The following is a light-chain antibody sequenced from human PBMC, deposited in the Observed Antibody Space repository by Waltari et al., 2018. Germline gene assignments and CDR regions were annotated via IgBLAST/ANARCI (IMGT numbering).Light chain of an antibody. J-gene: IGKJ1*01. V-gene: IGKV3-20*01. CDR3: QHHVRLPAT. CDR2: GAS. CDR1: QNIGNY. Sequence: IVLTQSPGTLSLSPGGRATLSCRASQNIGNYLAWYQKKPGQAPTLLIYGASSRAAGIPDRFSGSGSGADFILTISRLEPEDFAVYYCQHHVRLPATFGQGTKV.